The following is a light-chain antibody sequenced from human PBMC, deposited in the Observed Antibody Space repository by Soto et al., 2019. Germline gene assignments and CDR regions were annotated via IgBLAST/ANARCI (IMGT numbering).Light chain of an antibody. V-gene: IGKV3-20*01. CDR2: GAS. CDR1: QSVSSSY. Sequence: ETVLTQSPGTLSLSPGERATLSCRASQSVSSSYLAWYQQKPGQAPRLLIYGASSRATGIPDRFSGSGSGTDFTLTISRLEPEDFAVYYCQQYGSSPWTFGQGTKLDSK. CDR3: QQYGSSPWT. J-gene: IGKJ1*01.